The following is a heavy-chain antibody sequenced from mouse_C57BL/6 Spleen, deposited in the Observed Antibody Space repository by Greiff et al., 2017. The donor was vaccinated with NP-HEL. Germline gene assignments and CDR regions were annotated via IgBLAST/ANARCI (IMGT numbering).Heavy chain of an antibody. Sequence: QVQLQQSGAELVRPGASVTLSCKASGYTFTDYEMHWVKQTPVHGLEWIGAIDPETGGTAYNPKFKGKAILTADKSSSTAYMELRSLTSEDSAVYYCTRVPGRSWDDWGQGTTLTVAS. D-gene: IGHD1-1*01. CDR1: GYTFTDYE. V-gene: IGHV1-15*01. CDR2: IDPETGGT. J-gene: IGHJ2*01. CDR3: TRVPGRSWDD.